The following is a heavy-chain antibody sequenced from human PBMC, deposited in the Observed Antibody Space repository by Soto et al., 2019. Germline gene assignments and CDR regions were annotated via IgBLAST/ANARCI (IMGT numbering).Heavy chain of an antibody. CDR2: IYYSGST. J-gene: IGHJ6*02. CDR1: GGSISSGGYY. V-gene: IGHV4-31*03. D-gene: IGHD1-26*01. CDR3: ARDPLGATTNYGMDV. Sequence: QVQLQESGPGLVKPSQTLSLTCTVSGGSISSGGYYWSWIRQHPGKGLEWIGYIYYSGSTYYNPSLKSRVTISVDTSKNQLSLKLSSVTAADTAVYYCARDPLGATTNYGMDVWGQGTTVTVSS.